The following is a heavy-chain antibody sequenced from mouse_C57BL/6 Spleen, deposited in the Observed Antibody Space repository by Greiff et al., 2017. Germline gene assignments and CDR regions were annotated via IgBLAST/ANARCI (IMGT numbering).Heavy chain of an antibody. CDR3: ARHEDRSRYYGSSYYFDY. D-gene: IGHD1-1*01. J-gene: IGHJ2*01. V-gene: IGHV1-62-2*01. CDR1: GYTFTEYT. CDR2: FYPGSGSI. Sequence: VQLQESGAELVKPGASVKLSCTASGYTFTEYTIHWVKQRSGQGLEWIGWFYPGSGSIKYNEKFKDKATLTADKSSSTVYMELSRLTSEDSAVYFCARHEDRSRYYGSSYYFDYWGQGTTLTVSS.